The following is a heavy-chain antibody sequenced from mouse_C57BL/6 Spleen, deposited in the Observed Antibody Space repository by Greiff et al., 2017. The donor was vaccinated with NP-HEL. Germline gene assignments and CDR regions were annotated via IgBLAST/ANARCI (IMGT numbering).Heavy chain of an antibody. V-gene: IGHV3-6*01. J-gene: IGHJ2*01. CDR3: ARGDCFDY. CDR2: ISYDGSN. Sequence: VQLKESGPGLVKPSQSLSLTCSVTGYSITSGYYWNWIRQFPGNKLEWMGYISYDGSNNYNPSLKNRISITRDTSKNQFFLKLNSVTTEDTATYYCARGDCFDYWGQGTTLTVSS. CDR1: GYSITSGYY.